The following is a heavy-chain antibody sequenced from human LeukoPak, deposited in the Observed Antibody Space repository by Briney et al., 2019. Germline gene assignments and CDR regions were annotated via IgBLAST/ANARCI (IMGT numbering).Heavy chain of an antibody. V-gene: IGHV3-23*01. CDR2: ISTDSTYT. CDR3: AKGEGYCGGGTCYRYFDS. J-gene: IGHJ4*02. D-gene: IGHD2-15*01. CDR1: GVTFSSYP. Sequence: GGSLRLSCAASGVTFSSYPMSWVRQAPGKGLEWVSIISTDSTYTFYAHSVKGRFTISRDNSKDTLYLQMSSLRVEDTAVYFCAKGEGYCGGGTCYRYFDSWGQGTLVTVSS.